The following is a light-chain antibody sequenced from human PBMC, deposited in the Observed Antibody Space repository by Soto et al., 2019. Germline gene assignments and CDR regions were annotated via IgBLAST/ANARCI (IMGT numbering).Light chain of an antibody. CDR2: GAS. CDR3: QQYNNWPPFT. J-gene: IGKJ3*01. V-gene: IGKV3-15*01. Sequence: EIVMTQSPATLSVSPGERATLSCRASQSVSSKLAWYQQKHGQAPRLLIYGASTRATGIPARFSGSGSGTEFTLTISSLQSEDFAVYYCQQYNNWPPFTFGPGTKGDIK. CDR1: QSVSSK.